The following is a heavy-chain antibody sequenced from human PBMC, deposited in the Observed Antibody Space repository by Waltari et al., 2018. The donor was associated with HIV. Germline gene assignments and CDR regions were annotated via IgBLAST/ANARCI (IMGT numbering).Heavy chain of an antibody. J-gene: IGHJ6*02. V-gene: IGHV3-30*02. D-gene: IGHD6-13*01. CDR1: GFTFSNYL. CDR3: ARGGLAISPAGTRLYTGMDV. CDR2: IYYEGNKK. Sequence: QVHLVESGGGVVQPGGSLKLSCAASGFTFSNYLMHWVRQAPGKGLGWFKFIYYEGNKKNFADSVKGRFTISRDNSKKTLYLQMNSLRHEDTAVYYCARGGLAISPAGTRLYTGMDVWGQGTTVTVSS.